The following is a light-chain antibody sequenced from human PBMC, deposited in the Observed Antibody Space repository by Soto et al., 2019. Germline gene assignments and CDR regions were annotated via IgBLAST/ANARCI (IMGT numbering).Light chain of an antibody. Sequence: SVLTQPTSVSGSPGQAITISCNGTSSDVGGYNYVSWYQHHPGKAPKLMICDVSDRPSGVSNRFSGSKSGNTASLTISGLQAEDEADYYCSSYTSSSTPWVFGTGSKVTVL. V-gene: IGLV2-14*01. CDR2: DVS. J-gene: IGLJ1*01. CDR1: SSDVGGYNY. CDR3: SSYTSSSTPWV.